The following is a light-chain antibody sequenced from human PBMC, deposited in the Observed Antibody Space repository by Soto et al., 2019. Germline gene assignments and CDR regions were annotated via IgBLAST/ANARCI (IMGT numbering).Light chain of an antibody. CDR3: QQYYSYPLT. CDR1: QGISSY. J-gene: IGKJ4*01. V-gene: IGKV1-8*01. CDR2: AAS. Sequence: AIRMTQSPSSFSASTGDRVTITCRASQGISSYLAWYQQKPGTAPKLLIYAASTLQSGVPSRFSGSRSGTEFTLTISCLQSEDVATYYCQQYYSYPLTFGGGTKVEIK.